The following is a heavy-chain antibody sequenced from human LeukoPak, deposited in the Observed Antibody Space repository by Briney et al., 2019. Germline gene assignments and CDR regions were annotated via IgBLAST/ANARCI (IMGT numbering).Heavy chain of an antibody. V-gene: IGHV4-31*03. J-gene: IGHJ4*02. D-gene: IGHD6-19*01. CDR3: ARDRVLISSGWFDY. CDR1: GGSISSGGYY. CDR2: IYYSGST. Sequence: SETLSLTCIVSGGSISSGGYYWSWIRQHPGKGLEWIGYIYYSGSTYYNPSLKSRVTISVDTSKNQFSLKLSSVTAADTAVYYCARDRVLISSGWFDYWGQGTLVTVSS.